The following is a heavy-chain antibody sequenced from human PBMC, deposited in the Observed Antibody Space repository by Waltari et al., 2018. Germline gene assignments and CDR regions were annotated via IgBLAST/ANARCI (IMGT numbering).Heavy chain of an antibody. CDR2: INPNGGGT. J-gene: IGHJ4*02. Sequence: QVQLVQSGAEVKKPGASVKVSCKASGYTFIGYYLHWVRQAPGQGLEWMGWINPNGGGTYYASNFQGRVTMTRVTSISTAYMDLNRLTFDDTAVYYCARDWGGGYSVGDFWGQGTLVTVSS. CDR3: ARDWGGGYSVGDF. D-gene: IGHD2-15*01. CDR1: GYTFIGYY. V-gene: IGHV1-2*02.